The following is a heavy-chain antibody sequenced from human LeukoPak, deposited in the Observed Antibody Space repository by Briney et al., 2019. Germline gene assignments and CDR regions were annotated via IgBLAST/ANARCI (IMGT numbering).Heavy chain of an antibody. V-gene: IGHV5-51*01. D-gene: IGHD3-10*01. CDR2: IYPGDSDT. CDR1: GYSFNTYW. Sequence: GESLKISCRGSGYSFNTYWIGWVRQMPGKGLEWMGIIYPGDSDTRYSPSFQGHVTISADKSISTAYLQWSSLKASDTAMYYCASLGSSSGSLWGQGTLVTVSS. J-gene: IGHJ4*02. CDR3: ASLGSSSGSL.